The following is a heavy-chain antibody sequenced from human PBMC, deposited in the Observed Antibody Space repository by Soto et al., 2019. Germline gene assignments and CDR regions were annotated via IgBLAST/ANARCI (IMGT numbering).Heavy chain of an antibody. CDR2: MGPDGSST. J-gene: IGHJ3*01. V-gene: IGHV3-74*01. CDR1: GISFSRYW. CDR3: AVHGDYDAFNF. D-gene: IGHD4-17*01. Sequence: EVQVVESGGGLVQPGGSLRLSCAASGISFSRYWTHWVRQAPGKGLEWVSRMGPDGSSTSYADSVKGLFSISRDDAKNTLSLQVNSLRADDTAVYYCAVHGDYDAFNFWGQGTVVTVSS.